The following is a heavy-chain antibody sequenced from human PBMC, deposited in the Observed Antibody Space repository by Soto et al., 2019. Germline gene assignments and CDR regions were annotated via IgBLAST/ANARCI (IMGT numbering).Heavy chain of an antibody. CDR3: ARDVIGTTDRFDP. CDR2: MNPNTGNA. D-gene: IGHD1-7*01. Sequence: QVQLVQSGAEVKKPGASVKLSCKAFGYTFTSADINWVRQTTGQGLEWMGWMNPNTGNAGYAQKFQGRVTMTRDTTIRTAYMELTSLTSDDTAVYFCARDVIGTTDRFDPWGQGTLVTVSS. J-gene: IGHJ5*02. V-gene: IGHV1-8*01. CDR1: GYTFTSAD.